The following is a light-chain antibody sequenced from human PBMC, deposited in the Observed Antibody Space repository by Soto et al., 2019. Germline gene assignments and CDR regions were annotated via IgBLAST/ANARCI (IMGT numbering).Light chain of an antibody. CDR3: QQYNSYWT. Sequence: DIQMGQSASTLSASVVDRVTITCRASQSISSWLAWYQQKPGKAPKLLIYGASSLESGVPSRFSGSGSGTEFTLTISGLQPDDFATYYCQQYNSYWTFGQGTKVDIK. CDR1: QSISSW. V-gene: IGKV1-5*01. CDR2: GAS. J-gene: IGKJ1*01.